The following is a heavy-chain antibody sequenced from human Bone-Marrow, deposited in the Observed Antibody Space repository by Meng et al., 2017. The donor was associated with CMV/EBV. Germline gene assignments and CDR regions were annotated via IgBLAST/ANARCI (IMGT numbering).Heavy chain of an antibody. D-gene: IGHD6-19*01. CDR3: ARVKAVSTWFDP. CDR1: GGSISISNYY. Sequence: SETLSLTCTVSGGSISISNYYWVWIRQPPGKGLEWIGSIYFSGRTYYSPSLKSRVTISVDTSKKQFSLKVNSVTAADTAVYYCARVKAVSTWFDPWGQGTLVTVSS. V-gene: IGHV4-39*07. CDR2: IYFSGRT. J-gene: IGHJ5*02.